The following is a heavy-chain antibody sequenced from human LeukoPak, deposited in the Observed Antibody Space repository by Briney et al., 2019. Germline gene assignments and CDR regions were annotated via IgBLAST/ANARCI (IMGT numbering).Heavy chain of an antibody. J-gene: IGHJ4*02. V-gene: IGHV3-23*01. D-gene: IGHD3-10*01. CDR3: AKLGGSGSYV. CDR2: ISGSGGST. Sequence: GGSLRLSCAASGFTFSTYAMSWVRQAPGKGLEWVSAISGSGGSTYYADSVKGRFTISKDNSKNTLYLQMNSLRAEDTAVYHCAKLGGSGSYVWGQGTLVTVSS. CDR1: GFTFSTYA.